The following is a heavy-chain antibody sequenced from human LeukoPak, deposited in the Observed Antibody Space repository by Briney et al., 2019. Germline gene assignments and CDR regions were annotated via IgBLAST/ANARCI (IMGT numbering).Heavy chain of an antibody. D-gene: IGHD2-15*01. CDR2: IYYSGST. V-gene: IGHV4-39*07. Sequence: SETLSLTCTVSGGSISSSSYYWGWIHQPPGKGLEWIGSIYYSGSTYYNPSLKSRVTISVDTSKNQFSLKMSSVTAADTAVYYCATSVVVAAPCDYWGQGTLVTVSS. CDR3: ATSVVVAAPCDY. CDR1: GGSISSSSYY. J-gene: IGHJ4*02.